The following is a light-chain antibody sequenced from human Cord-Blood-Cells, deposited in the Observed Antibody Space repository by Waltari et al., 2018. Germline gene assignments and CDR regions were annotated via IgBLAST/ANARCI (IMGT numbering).Light chain of an antibody. CDR1: SSDVGGYNY. CDR3: SSYSSSSTVV. CDR2: DVS. V-gene: IGLV2-14*01. J-gene: IGLJ2*01. Sequence: QSALTQPASVSGSPGQSITISCTGTSSDVGGYNYVSWYHQPPGKAPKLLIYDVSNRPSWVSNRFSGSKSGNTASLTISGLQAEDEADYYCSSYSSSSTVVFGGGTKLTVL.